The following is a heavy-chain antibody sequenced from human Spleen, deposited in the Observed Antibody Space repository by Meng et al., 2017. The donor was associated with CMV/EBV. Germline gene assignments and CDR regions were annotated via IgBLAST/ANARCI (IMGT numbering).Heavy chain of an antibody. V-gene: IGHV3-7*04. CDR2: INQDGSQK. D-gene: IGHD6-13*01. J-gene: IGHJ6*02. Sequence: GESLKISCEASGFTFTKYWVTWVRQAPGKGLEWVANINQDGSQKNYVDSVKGRFTISRDNAKNSLFLQMNSLRAEDTAVYYCARVAAAGRGMDVWGPGTTVTVSS. CDR1: GFTFTKYW. CDR3: ARVAAAGRGMDV.